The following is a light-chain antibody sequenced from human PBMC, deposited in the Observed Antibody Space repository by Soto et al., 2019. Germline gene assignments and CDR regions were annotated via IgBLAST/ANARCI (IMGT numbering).Light chain of an antibody. J-gene: IGKJ4*01. CDR1: QGIRHD. CDR2: AAY. CDR3: LKDYTYHRN. Sequence: VSITFPASQGIRHDLGWYQQKPGKAHEIMIYAAYILQSGVQSRFSGSGSGTDFTLTITSMQPEDFAIYYCLKDYTYHRNLGGGNKV. V-gene: IGKV1-6*01.